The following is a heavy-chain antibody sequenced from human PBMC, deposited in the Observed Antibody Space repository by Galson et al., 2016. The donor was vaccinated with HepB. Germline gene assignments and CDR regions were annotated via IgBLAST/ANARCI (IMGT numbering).Heavy chain of an antibody. CDR2: INTNSGRP. V-gene: IGHV7-4-1*02. J-gene: IGHJ4*02. CDR3: VRDPGNVAVGFGH. CDR1: GYTFTDDA. D-gene: IGHD2-21*01. Sequence: SVKVSCKASGYTFTDDAMNWVRQAPGQGLEWMGWINTNSGRPTYAQGFTGRFALSLDTSVSTAYLQISNLETEDTAVYYCVRDPGNVAVGFGHWGKGSQVTVTS.